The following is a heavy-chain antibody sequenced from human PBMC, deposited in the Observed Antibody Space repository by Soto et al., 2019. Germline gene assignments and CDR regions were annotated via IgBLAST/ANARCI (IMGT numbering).Heavy chain of an antibody. CDR2: IYYSGST. D-gene: IGHD3-3*01. V-gene: IGHV4-31*03. CDR1: GGSISSGGYY. CDR3: AREPYNFWSGYYQD. Sequence: SETLSLTCTVSGGSISSGGYYWSWIRQHPGKGLEWIGYIYYSGSTYYNPSLKSRVTISVDTSKNQLSLKLSSVTAADTAVYNCAREPYNFWSGYYQDGGQETLVTFSS. J-gene: IGHJ4*02.